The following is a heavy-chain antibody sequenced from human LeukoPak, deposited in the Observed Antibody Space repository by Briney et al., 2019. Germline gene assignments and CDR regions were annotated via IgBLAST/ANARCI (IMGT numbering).Heavy chain of an antibody. J-gene: IGHJ5*02. D-gene: IGHD3-10*01. CDR3: ARTRSGSYYRGNDWFDP. V-gene: IGHV4-59*01. Sequence: SETLSLTCTVSGGSISSYYWSWLRQPPGKGLEWIGYIYYSGSTNYNPSLKSRVTISVDTSKNQFSLELSSVTAADTAVYYCARTRSGSYYRGNDWFDPWGQGTLVTVSS. CDR2: IYYSGST. CDR1: GGSISSYY.